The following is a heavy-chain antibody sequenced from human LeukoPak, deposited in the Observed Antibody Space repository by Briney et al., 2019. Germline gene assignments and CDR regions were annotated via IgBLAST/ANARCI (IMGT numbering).Heavy chain of an antibody. CDR3: ARDWGAAGLWDY. J-gene: IGHJ4*02. D-gene: IGHD6-13*01. V-gene: IGHV3-7*05. Sequence: GGSLRLSCASSGFTFSNYWMSWVRQAPGKGLEWVANIKEDGSEKDYVDSVRGRFTISRDNAKNSLYLQMNSLRAEDTAIYYCARDWGAAGLWDYWGQGTLVTVSS. CDR1: GFTFSNYW. CDR2: IKEDGSEK.